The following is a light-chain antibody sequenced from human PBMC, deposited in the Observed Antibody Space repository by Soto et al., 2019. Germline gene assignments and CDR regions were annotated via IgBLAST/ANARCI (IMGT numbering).Light chain of an antibody. CDR3: SSYTIISTVV. Sequence: QSALTQPASVSGSPGQSITISCTGTSSDVGAYTYVSWYQQHPGKVPKLMIYHVSNRPSGVSNRFSGSKSGNTASLTISGLQAEDEADYYCSSYTIISTVVFGGGTKLTV. CDR1: SSDVGAYTY. V-gene: IGLV2-14*03. J-gene: IGLJ2*01. CDR2: HVS.